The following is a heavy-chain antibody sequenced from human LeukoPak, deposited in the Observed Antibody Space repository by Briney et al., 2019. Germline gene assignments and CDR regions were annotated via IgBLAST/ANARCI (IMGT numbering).Heavy chain of an antibody. V-gene: IGHV4-38-2*01. Sequence: TLSLTCAVSGYSISSGYCWGWIRQPPGKGLEWIGSIYHSGSTYYNPSLKSRVTISVDTSKNQFSLKLSSVTAADTAVYYCARQDGGATDWGQGTLVTVSS. J-gene: IGHJ1*01. CDR3: ARQDGGATD. CDR2: IYHSGST. D-gene: IGHD1-26*01. CDR1: GYSISSGYC.